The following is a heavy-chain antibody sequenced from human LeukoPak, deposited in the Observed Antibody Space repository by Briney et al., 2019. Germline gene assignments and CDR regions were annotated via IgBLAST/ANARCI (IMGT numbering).Heavy chain of an antibody. CDR3: ARDGRSGSGNYGINWFDP. V-gene: IGHV3-21*01. CDR1: GFTFSSYT. J-gene: IGHJ5*02. D-gene: IGHD3-10*01. CDR2: ISSSSSYI. Sequence: PGGSLRLSCAASGFTFSSYTMNWVRQAPGKGLEWVSSISSSSSYIYYADSVKGRFTISRDNAKNSLYLQMNSLRADDTAVYYCARDGRSGSGNYGINWFDPWGQGTLVTVSS.